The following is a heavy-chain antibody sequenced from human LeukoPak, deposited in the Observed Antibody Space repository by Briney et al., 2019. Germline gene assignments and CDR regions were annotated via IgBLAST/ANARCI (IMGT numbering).Heavy chain of an antibody. CDR3: ARGLWNVWGSYFSYYFDY. CDR1: NASFNEYY. V-gene: IGHV4-34*01. Sequence: SETLSLTCAVYNASFNEYYWSWIRQSPGKGLEWVGEINQGGRTNYNPSLQSRVTISVDSSKNQFSLTMSSVTAADTAVYYCARGLWNVWGSYFSYYFDYWGQGTLVTVSS. J-gene: IGHJ4*02. D-gene: IGHD3-16*01. CDR2: INQGGRT.